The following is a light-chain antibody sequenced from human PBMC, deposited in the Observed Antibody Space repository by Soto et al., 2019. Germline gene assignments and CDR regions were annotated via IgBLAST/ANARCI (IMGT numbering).Light chain of an antibody. CDR2: AAS. CDR1: QHINSW. CDR3: QQANSFPIT. Sequence: DIQMTQSPSSVSASVGDRVTITCRASQHINSWLAWYQQKPGKAPKLLNYAASSLQSGVPSRFSGSGSGTDFTLTINSLQPEDFATYYCQQANSFPITFGQGTRLEIK. J-gene: IGKJ5*01. V-gene: IGKV1D-12*01.